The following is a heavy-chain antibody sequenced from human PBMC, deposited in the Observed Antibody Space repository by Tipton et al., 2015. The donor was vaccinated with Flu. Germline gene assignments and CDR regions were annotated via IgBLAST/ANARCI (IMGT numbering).Heavy chain of an antibody. D-gene: IGHD4-11*01. CDR2: VFYSGNT. CDR3: ARRDYSNYVSEPKNWFDP. CDR1: GGSVSSDVYS. J-gene: IGHJ5*02. Sequence: TLSLTCTVSGGSVSSDVYSWSWIRQLPGKGLEWIGYVFYSGNTYYNPSVRSRVIISIYTSQNLFSLSLSSVTAADTAVYYCARRDYSNYVSEPKNWFDPWGQGILVTVSS. V-gene: IGHV4-31*03.